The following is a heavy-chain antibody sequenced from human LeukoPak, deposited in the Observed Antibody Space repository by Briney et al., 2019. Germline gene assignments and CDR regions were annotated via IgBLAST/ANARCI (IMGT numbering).Heavy chain of an antibody. J-gene: IGHJ4*02. Sequence: PSEALSLTCTVSGGSISSYYWSWIRQPPGKGLEWIGYIYYSGSTNYNPSLKSRVTISVDTSKNQFSLKLSSVTAADTAVYYCARSKDILTGYCFDYWGQGTLVTVSS. D-gene: IGHD3-9*01. CDR3: ARSKDILTGYCFDY. CDR1: GGSISSYY. CDR2: IYYSGST. V-gene: IGHV4-59*01.